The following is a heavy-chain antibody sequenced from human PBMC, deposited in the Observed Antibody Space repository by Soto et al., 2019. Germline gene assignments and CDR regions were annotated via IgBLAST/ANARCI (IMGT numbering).Heavy chain of an antibody. CDR3: ARDPGFGFGYSYAFAMDV. D-gene: IGHD5-18*01. Sequence: ASVKVSCKASGYTFTSYGISWVRQAPGQGLEWMGWISGYNGNTHYEEKVQDRIKMTTDTSTSTTYLELRSLRSDDTAVYFCARDPGFGFGYSYAFAMDVWGQGTTVTVSS. V-gene: IGHV1-18*04. J-gene: IGHJ6*02. CDR2: ISGYNGNT. CDR1: GYTFTSYG.